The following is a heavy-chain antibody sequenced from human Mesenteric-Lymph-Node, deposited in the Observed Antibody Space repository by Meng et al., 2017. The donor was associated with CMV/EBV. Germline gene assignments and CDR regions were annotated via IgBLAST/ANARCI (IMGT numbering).Heavy chain of an antibody. CDR3: ARCSGGSCYNPLAF. CDR2: INHSGST. Sequence: VYGGSFSGYCWSWIRQPPGKGLEWIGEINHSGSTKYNPSLKSRVTISVDTSENHFSLKLSSVTAADTAVYYCARCSGGSCYNPLAFWGQGTLVTVS. J-gene: IGHJ4*02. CDR1: GGSFSGYC. D-gene: IGHD2-15*01. V-gene: IGHV4-34*01.